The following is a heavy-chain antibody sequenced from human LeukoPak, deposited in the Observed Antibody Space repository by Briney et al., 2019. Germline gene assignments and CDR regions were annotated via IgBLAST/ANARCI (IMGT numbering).Heavy chain of an antibody. CDR2: INPSAGST. V-gene: IGHV1-46*01. CDR3: ARGGCGDSAAPFDD. CDR1: GYTFTSCY. Sequence: ASVKVSCKTSGYTFTSCYMHWVRQAPGQGLEWMGMINPSAGSTRYAQKFQGRVTMTTDTSTSTVYMELISLRSEDTAVYYCARGGCGDSAAPFDDWGQGTLVPVSS. J-gene: IGHJ4*02. D-gene: IGHD2-21*02.